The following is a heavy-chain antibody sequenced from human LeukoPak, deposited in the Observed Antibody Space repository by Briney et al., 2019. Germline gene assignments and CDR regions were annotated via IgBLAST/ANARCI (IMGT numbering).Heavy chain of an antibody. V-gene: IGHV1-2*02. D-gene: IGHD3-9*01. CDR2: INAKSGGT. J-gene: IGHJ4*02. Sequence: ASVKVSCKASGYTFNAYNMHWVRQAPGQGLEWMGWINAKSGGTNYAQKFQGRVTMTWDTSISTAYMELSRLRSDDMAVYYCAREYILTAYYGDYWGQGTLVTVSS. CDR3: AREYILTAYYGDY. CDR1: GYTFNAYN.